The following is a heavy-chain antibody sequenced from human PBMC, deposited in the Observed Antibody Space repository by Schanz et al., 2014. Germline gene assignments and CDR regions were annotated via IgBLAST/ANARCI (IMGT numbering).Heavy chain of an antibody. V-gene: IGHV3-33*08. J-gene: IGHJ3*01. CDR2: INSDGTKR. Sequence: QVRLVESGGGVVQPGRSLRLSCAASGFTLSSYGMHWVRQAPGKGLEWVAFINSDGTKRFYADSVKSRFTISRDNSRNTLYLQVNSLRGEDTAVYYCARDGYSVVVISSTKSFAVWGQGTMVTVS. CDR3: ARDGYSVVVISSTKSFAV. D-gene: IGHD2-21*01. CDR1: GFTLSSYG.